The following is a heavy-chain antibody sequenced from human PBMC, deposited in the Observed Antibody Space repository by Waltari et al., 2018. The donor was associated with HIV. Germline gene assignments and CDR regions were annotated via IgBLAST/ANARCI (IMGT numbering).Heavy chain of an antibody. CDR1: GGTISSTDQH. J-gene: IGHJ4*02. CDR2: IYYSGST. D-gene: IGHD2-21*02. CDR3: ARLEGLRGGDLIDS. Sequence: QMQLPESGPGLVKPSQTLSLTCTVSGGTISSTDQHRGWIRQPPGKGLEWIGSIYYSGSTYYNPSLKSRVTISVDTSKNQFSLKLSSVTAADTAVYYCARLEGLRGGDLIDSWGQGTLVTVSS. V-gene: IGHV4-39*01.